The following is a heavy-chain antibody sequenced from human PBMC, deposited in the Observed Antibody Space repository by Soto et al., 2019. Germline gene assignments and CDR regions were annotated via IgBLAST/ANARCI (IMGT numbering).Heavy chain of an antibody. J-gene: IGHJ4*02. CDR3: ARASTPDSTGYDY. D-gene: IGHD3-3*01. V-gene: IGHV3-72*01. CDR2: SRNRVKSFTT. CDR1: GFTLSDHY. Sequence: EVQLVESGGGLVQPGGSLRLSCAASGFTLSDHYLDWVRQAPGKGLEWVGRSRNRVKSFTTAYAASVRGRFTFSRDDSTNSLYLQMNSLKTDDTAVYSCARASTPDSTGYDYWGPGTLVTVSS.